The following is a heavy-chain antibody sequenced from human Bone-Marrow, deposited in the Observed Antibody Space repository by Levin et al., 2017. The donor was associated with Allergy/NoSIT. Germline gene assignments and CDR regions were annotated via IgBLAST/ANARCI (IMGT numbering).Heavy chain of an antibody. CDR2: IAYDGKKK. Sequence: GGSLRLSCVGSGFTLSDYSIHWVRQAPGKGLEWVAVIAYDGKKKYYTDSVRGRFTVSRDNSVYLQMKSLRSEDTAVYYCVRENCNSGFCSPPMGFDSWGRGTQVIVSS. V-gene: IGHV3-30*03. J-gene: IGHJ5*01. CDR1: GFTLSDYS. D-gene: IGHD2/OR15-2a*01. CDR3: VRENCNSGFCSPPMGFDS.